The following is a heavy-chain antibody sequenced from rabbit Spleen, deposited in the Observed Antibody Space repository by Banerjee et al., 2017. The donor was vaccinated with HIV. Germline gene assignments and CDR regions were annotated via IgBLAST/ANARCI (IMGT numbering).Heavy chain of an antibody. CDR2: IDDGSSGFT. J-gene: IGHJ4*01. V-gene: IGHV1S40*01. Sequence: QSLEESGGDLVKPGASLTLTCTASGVSFSSSSYVCWVRQAPGKGLEWIACIDDGSSGFTYFATWAKGRFTISKTSSTTVTLQMTRLTAADTATYFCARDLAGVIGWNFGWWGPGTLVTVS. CDR1: GVSFSSSSY. D-gene: IGHD4-1*01. CDR3: ARDLAGVIGWNFGW.